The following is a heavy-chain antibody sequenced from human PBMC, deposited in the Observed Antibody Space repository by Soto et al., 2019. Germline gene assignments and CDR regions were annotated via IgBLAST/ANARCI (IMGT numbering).Heavy chain of an antibody. CDR3: ARDGGRHSGGIDY. V-gene: IGHV1-69*01. D-gene: IGHD1-26*01. CDR1: GSTLSRLF. J-gene: IGHJ4*02. Sequence: QVQLVQFWGEGKKPGAPVEVSLKAFGSTLSRLFFNLVGQAPGQGLGWMGEIIPIFGTANYAQKFQGRVTITADESTSTAYMELSSLRSEDTAVYYCARDGGRHSGGIDYWGQGTLVTVSS. CDR2: IIPIFGTA.